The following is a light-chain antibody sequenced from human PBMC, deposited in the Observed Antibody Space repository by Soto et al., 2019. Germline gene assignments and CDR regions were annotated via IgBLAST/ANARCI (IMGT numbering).Light chain of an antibody. CDR2: DVS. CDR3: SSDTSSSTPYV. V-gene: IGLV2-14*01. J-gene: IGLJ1*01. Sequence: QSVLTQPASVSGSPGQSITISCTGTSSDVGGYNYVSWYQQHPGKAPKLMIYDVSSRPSGVSNRFSGAKSGNTASLTISGLQTEDEADYYCSSDTSSSTPYVFGTGTKVTVL. CDR1: SSDVGGYNY.